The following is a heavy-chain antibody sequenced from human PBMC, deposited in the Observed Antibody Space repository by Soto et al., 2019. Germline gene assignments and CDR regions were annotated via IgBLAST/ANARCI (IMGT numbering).Heavy chain of an antibody. V-gene: IGHV1-3*01. Sequence: ASVKVSCNASGYTFTSYAMHWVRQGPGQRLAGMGWINAGNGNTKYSQKFQGRVTITRDTSASTAYMELSSLRSEDTAVYYCASPVKYSSGWYFDYWGQGTLVTVSS. CDR1: GYTFTSYA. J-gene: IGHJ4*02. CDR2: INAGNGNT. D-gene: IGHD6-19*01. CDR3: ASPVKYSSGWYFDY.